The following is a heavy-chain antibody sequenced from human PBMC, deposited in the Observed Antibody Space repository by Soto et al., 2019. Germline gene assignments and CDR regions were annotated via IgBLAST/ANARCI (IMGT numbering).Heavy chain of an antibody. CDR1: GFTFSNAW. CDR3: TTDQIPGALRYFDFDY. V-gene: IGHV3-15*01. Sequence: PGGSLRLSCAASGFTFSNAWMSWVRQAPGKGLEWVGRIKSKTDGGTTDYAAPVKGRFTISRDDSKNTLYLQMNSLKTEDTAVYYCTTDQIPGALRYFDFDYWGQGTLVTVSS. CDR2: IKSKTDGGTT. J-gene: IGHJ4*02. D-gene: IGHD3-9*01.